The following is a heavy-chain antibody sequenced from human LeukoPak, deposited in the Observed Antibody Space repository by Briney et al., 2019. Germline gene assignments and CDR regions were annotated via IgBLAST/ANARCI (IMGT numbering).Heavy chain of an antibody. J-gene: IGHJ5*02. D-gene: IGHD6-19*01. Sequence: GGSLRLSCAASGFSFSSSAMHWVRQAPGKGLEYVAAITSDGVSTFYASSVQGRFIISRDNSKNTLYLQMGGLKAEDMAVYYCARAGSSAWYDPWGQGTLVTIS. CDR1: GFSFSSSA. CDR2: ITSDGVST. CDR3: ARAGSSAWYDP. V-gene: IGHV3-64*01.